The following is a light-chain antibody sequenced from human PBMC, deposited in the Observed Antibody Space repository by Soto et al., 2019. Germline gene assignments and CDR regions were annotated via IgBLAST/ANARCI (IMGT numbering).Light chain of an antibody. V-gene: IGKV3-15*01. CDR3: HQYNDWPPLT. Sequence: EIVMTQSPDTLSVSPGERATLSCRASQSIINNLAWYQQKPGQAPRLLIYGASIRATGFPARFSGSGSGTEFTLTISSLQSEDFAVYYCHQYNDWPPLTFGGGTKVEIK. CDR1: QSIINN. J-gene: IGKJ4*01. CDR2: GAS.